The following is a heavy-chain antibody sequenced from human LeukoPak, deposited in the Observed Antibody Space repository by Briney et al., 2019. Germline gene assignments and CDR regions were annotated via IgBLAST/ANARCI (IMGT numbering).Heavy chain of an antibody. CDR3: ATDAVVANYYGGGY. Sequence: GASVKVSCKVSGYTLNELSMHWVRQAPGKGRECRGDFDPEDGETIYAQKFQGRVTMTEDTSTDTAYMELSSLGSEDTGVYYRATDAVVANYYGGGYWGQGTLVSVSS. J-gene: IGHJ4*02. V-gene: IGHV1-24*01. CDR1: GYTLNELS. CDR2: FDPEDGET. D-gene: IGHD3-22*01.